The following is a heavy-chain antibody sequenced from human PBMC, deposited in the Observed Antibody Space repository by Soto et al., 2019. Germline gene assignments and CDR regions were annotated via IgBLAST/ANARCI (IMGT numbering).Heavy chain of an antibody. CDR1: GGSISVYY. Sequence: ASETLSLTCTISGGSISVYYWSWIRQPPGQALEWIGYIYDSGSPYCNPSLRSRVIISADTSKNQISLKLTSATAADTAVYYCARGVGSSPPRYWGRGTLVTVYS. CDR2: IYDSGSP. D-gene: IGHD1-26*01. V-gene: IGHV4-59*01. J-gene: IGHJ4*02. CDR3: ARGVGSSPPRY.